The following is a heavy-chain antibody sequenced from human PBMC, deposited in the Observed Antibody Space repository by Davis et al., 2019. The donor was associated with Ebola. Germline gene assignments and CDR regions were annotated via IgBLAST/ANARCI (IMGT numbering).Heavy chain of an antibody. Sequence: MPGGSLRLSCTVSGYSISSGYFWGWIRQPPGKGLEWIGTVYHSGNTYYYTSLKSRVTISVDTSKNQFSLKLSSVTAADTAVYYCARDGRYSSSSVDYWGQGTLVTVSS. CDR2: VYHSGNT. V-gene: IGHV4-38-2*02. CDR3: ARDGRYSSSSVDY. D-gene: IGHD6-6*01. CDR1: GYSISSGYF. J-gene: IGHJ4*02.